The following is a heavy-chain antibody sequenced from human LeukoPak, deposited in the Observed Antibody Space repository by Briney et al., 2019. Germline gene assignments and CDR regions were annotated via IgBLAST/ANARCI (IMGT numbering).Heavy chain of an antibody. D-gene: IGHD6-13*01. CDR1: GYSISSGYY. CDR2: IYHSGST. J-gene: IGHJ4*02. V-gene: IGHV4-38-2*02. Sequence: SETLSLTCTVSGYSISSGYYWGWIRQPPAKALEWIGSIYHSGSTYYNPSLKSRVTISVDTSKNQFSLKLSSVTAADTAVYYCAREQQLVRSSFDYWGQGTLVTVSS. CDR3: AREQQLVRSSFDY.